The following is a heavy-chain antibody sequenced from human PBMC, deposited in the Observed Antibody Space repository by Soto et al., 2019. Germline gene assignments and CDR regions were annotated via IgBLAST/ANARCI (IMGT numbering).Heavy chain of an antibody. CDR2: ISTSSIYT. V-gene: IGHV3-11*05. CDR3: ARVHYYGSGTVWYFDL. J-gene: IGHJ2*01. CDR1: GFTFSDYY. D-gene: IGHD3-10*01. Sequence: QVQLVESGGGLVKPGGSLRLSCAASGFTFSDYYMSWIRQATGMGLEWISYISTSSIYTNYADSVKGQFTISRDNAKNSLYLQMNSLRAEDTAVYYCARVHYYGSGTVWYFDLWGRGTLVTVSS.